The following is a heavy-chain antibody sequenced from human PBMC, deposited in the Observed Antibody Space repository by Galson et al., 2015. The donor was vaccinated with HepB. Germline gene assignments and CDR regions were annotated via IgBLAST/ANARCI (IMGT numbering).Heavy chain of an antibody. CDR1: GFTFSNYA. CDR2: ILQGGDTT. D-gene: IGHD3-22*01. J-gene: IGHJ6*02. Sequence: SLRLSCAASGFTFSNYAMTWVRQAPGKGLEWVSGILQGGDTTYYADSVKGRFTVSRDNSKNTLYLQLNSVRVEDTAIYYCARLGNSGYLTMYYALDVWGQGTTVTVSS. CDR3: ARLGNSGYLTMYYALDV. V-gene: IGHV3-23*01.